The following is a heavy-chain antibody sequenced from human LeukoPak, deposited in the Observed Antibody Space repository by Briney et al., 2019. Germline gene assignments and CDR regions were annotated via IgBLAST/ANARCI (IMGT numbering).Heavy chain of an antibody. Sequence: GGSLRLSCAASGFTFSSYAMSWVRQAPGKGLEWVSGINWNSGSIGYADSVKGRFTISRDNAKNSLYLQMDSLRAEDTALYYCAKDEYCSGGSCYTFDYWGQGTLVTVSS. CDR1: GFTFSSYA. CDR3: AKDEYCSGGSCYTFDY. CDR2: INWNSGSI. D-gene: IGHD2-15*01. J-gene: IGHJ4*02. V-gene: IGHV3-9*01.